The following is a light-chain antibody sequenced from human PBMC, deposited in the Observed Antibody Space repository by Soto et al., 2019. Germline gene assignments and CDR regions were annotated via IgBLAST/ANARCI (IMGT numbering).Light chain of an antibody. CDR2: EVT. CDR1: SSDVGGYNS. J-gene: IGLJ1*01. CDR3: SSCTSSSTRV. V-gene: IGLV2-14*01. Sequence: QSALTQPASVSGSPGQSIAISCTGTSSDVGGYNSVSWYQQHPGKAPKLVIYEVTNRPSGISNRFSGSKSGNTASLTISGLQAEDEADYYCSSCTSSSTRVFGTGTKVTVL.